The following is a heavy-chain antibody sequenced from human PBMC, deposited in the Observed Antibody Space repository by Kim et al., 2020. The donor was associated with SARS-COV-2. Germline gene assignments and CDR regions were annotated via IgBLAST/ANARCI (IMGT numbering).Heavy chain of an antibody. Sequence: SETLSLTCAVFGGSLSTYSWSWIRQSPGQGLEWVGEVFNRGSTNYNPSLKSLVTISVDTSKNQLSLKLSSVTAADTAVYYCAGPRDLYWYFDLWGRGTLVTVSS. J-gene: IGHJ2*01. CDR1: GGSLSTYS. CDR2: VFNRGST. V-gene: IGHV4-34*12. CDR3: AGPRDLYWYFDL.